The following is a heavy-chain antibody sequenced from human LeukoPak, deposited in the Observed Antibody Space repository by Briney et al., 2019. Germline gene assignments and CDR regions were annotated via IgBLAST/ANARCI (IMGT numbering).Heavy chain of an antibody. CDR3: ASRYGGGNSYYYDY. V-gene: IGHV1-2*02. CDR1: GYTFTDYY. D-gene: IGHD4-23*01. CDR2: INPNSGGT. Sequence: ASVKVSCKASGYTFTDYYMHWVRQAPGQGPEWMGWINPNSGGTKYAQNFQGRITMTRDTSISTAYMEVSSLRSDDTAVFYCASRYGGGNSYYYDYWGQGTLVTVSS. J-gene: IGHJ4*02.